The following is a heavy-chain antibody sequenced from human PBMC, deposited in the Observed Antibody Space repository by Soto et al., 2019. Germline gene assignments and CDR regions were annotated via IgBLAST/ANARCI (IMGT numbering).Heavy chain of an antibody. CDR3: ARQSPDYLGSVGWFDP. CDR2: IYYSGTT. D-gene: IGHD1-26*01. CDR1: GGSISSSSYY. Sequence: SETLSLTCTVSGGSISSSSYYWVWIRQPPGKGLEWIGSIYYSGTTYYNPSLKSRVTISVDASKNQFSLKLRSVTAADTAVYYCARQSPDYLGSVGWFDPWGQGTLVTVSS. V-gene: IGHV4-39*01. J-gene: IGHJ5*02.